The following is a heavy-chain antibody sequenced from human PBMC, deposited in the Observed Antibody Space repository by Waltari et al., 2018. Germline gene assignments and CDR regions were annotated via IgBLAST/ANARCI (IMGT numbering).Heavy chain of an antibody. J-gene: IGHJ6*02. V-gene: IGHV3-43D*04. CDR1: GFTFDDFA. Sequence: EVQLEESGGGLVQPGGSLRLSCAASGFTFDDFAMHWVRQAPGKGLEWVSLITWDGRSTYYADSVKGRFAISRDNGKDFLYLQMNSLRPEDTALYYCVKEAAGYDSLIANGLDVWGQGTTVTVSS. CDR3: VKEAAGYDSLIANGLDV. CDR2: ITWDGRST. D-gene: IGHD3-9*01.